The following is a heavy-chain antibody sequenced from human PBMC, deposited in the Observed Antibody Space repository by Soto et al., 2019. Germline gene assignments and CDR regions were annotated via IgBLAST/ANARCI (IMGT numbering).Heavy chain of an antibody. CDR2: INHSGST. D-gene: IGHD3-16*01. CDR1: GGSFSGYY. CDR3: ARVGGTYYYYYMDV. Sequence: SETLSLTCAVYGGSFSGYYWRWIRQPPGKGLEWIGEINHSGSTNYNPSLKSRVTISVDTSKNQFSLKLSSVTAADTAVYYCARVGGTYYYYYMDVWGKGTTVTVSS. V-gene: IGHV4-34*01. J-gene: IGHJ6*03.